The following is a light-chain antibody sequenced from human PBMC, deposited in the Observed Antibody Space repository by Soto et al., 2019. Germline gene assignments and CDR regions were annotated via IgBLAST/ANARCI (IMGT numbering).Light chain of an antibody. J-gene: IGKJ5*01. V-gene: IGKV3-20*01. CDR1: QSVSRGH. CDR3: QQYGGSPIT. Sequence: IVLTQSAGTLSLPPGEGATVSCRASQSVSRGHLAWYQQKPGQAPRLLIYGASSRATGIPDRFSGSGSGADFTLTISGLEPEDFAVYYCQQYGGSPITFGQGTRLETK. CDR2: GAS.